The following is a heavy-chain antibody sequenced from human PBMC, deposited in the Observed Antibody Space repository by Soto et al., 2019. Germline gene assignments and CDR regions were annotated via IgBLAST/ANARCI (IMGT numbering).Heavy chain of an antibody. CDR3: GRDTVPAAPYGAPYHGMDV. CDR1: GYTFTGYY. D-gene: IGHD2-2*01. V-gene: IGHV1-2*04. Sequence: AASVKVSCKASGYTFTGYYMHWVRQAPGQGLEWMGWINPNSGGTNYAQKFQGWVTMTRDTSISTAYMELSRLRSDDTAVYYCGRDTVPAAPYGAPYHGMDVWGQGTTVTVSS. CDR2: INPNSGGT. J-gene: IGHJ6*02.